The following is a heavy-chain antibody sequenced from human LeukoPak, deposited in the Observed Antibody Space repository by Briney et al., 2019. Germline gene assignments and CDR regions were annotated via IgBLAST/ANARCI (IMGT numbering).Heavy chain of an antibody. CDR3: GRIPAAGSLKGSFDI. D-gene: IGHD6-13*01. Sequence: GESLKTSCKGCGYTFTTYWIGWVRQMPGKGLEWMGIIYPDDSDTRYSPSFQGQVTISADKSISTAYLQWSSLKASDSAMYYCGRIPAAGSLKGSFDIWGQGTMVTVSS. J-gene: IGHJ3*02. CDR2: IYPDDSDT. CDR1: GYTFTTYW. V-gene: IGHV5-51*01.